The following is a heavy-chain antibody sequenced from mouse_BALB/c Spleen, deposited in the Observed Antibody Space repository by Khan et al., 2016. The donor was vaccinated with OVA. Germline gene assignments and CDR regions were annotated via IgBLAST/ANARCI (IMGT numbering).Heavy chain of an antibody. CDR1: GYSITSDCA. J-gene: IGHJ2*01. CDR2: ISYSGTT. Sequence: EVQLQESGPGLVKPSQSLSLTCTVTGYSITSDCAWNWIRQFPGNKLEWMGYISYSGTTSYNPSLKSRISVTRDTSKNQFFLELNSVTAEDSATHYCARSSSWVLDYWGQGTTLTVSS. CDR3: ARSSSWVLDY. D-gene: IGHD4-1*01. V-gene: IGHV3-2*02.